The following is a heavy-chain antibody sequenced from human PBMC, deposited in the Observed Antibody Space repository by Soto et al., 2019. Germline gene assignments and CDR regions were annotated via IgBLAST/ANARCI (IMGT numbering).Heavy chain of an antibody. CDR3: ARSNDYGEFDY. V-gene: IGHV1-69*02. J-gene: IGHJ4*02. Sequence: QVQLVQSGAEVKKPGSSVKVSCKASGGTFSSYTISWVRQAPGQGLEWMGRIIPILGIANYAQKFQGRVTITADKSTSTAYMELSSLRSEDTAVYYCARSNDYGEFDYWGQGTLVTVSS. D-gene: IGHD4-17*01. CDR1: GGTFSSYT. CDR2: IIPILGIA.